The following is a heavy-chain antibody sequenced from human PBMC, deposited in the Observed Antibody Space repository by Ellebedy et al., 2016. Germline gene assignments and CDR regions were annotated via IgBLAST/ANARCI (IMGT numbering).Heavy chain of an antibody. V-gene: IGHV1-18*04. CDR1: GYTFTTFS. CDR2: VNTFSGNT. Sequence: ASVKVSXKASGYTFTTFSITWVRQVPGQGLEWMGFVNTFSGNTKFAQKFQGRVSMTTDSSTHTAYMDLRSLRSDDTAMYYCAKTSGWGHGENWGQGTLVTVSS. J-gene: IGHJ4*02. D-gene: IGHD3-10*01. CDR3: AKTSGWGHGEN.